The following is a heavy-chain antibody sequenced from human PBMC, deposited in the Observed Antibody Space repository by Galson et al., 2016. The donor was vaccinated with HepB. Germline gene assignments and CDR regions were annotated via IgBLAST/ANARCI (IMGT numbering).Heavy chain of an antibody. J-gene: IGHJ4*02. CDR2: IYWDDDK. V-gene: IGHV2-5*02. D-gene: IGHD2-21*02. CDR3: AQIPTNYCGADCASYFEF. CDR1: GFSLSTSGVG. Sequence: PALVKPTQTLTLTCTFSGFSLSTSGVGVGWIRQPPGKALQWLALIYWDDDKRYSPSLQSRLTITKDTSKNQVVLTLTTVDPVDTATYYCAQIPTNYCGADCASYFEFWGQGALVTVSS.